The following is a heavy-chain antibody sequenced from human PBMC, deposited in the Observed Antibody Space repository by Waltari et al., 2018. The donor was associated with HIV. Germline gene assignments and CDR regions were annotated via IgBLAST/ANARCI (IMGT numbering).Heavy chain of an antibody. Sequence: QVQLVQWGGGVVQPGRCMRLSCAASGFTVQNYGMSWVRQTPGKGLDWVAVIWYDGSKKDYADSVKGRFTISRDNSNNRLYLQMNSLRVDDTAVYLCARGAPWDGYNSDWYFDLWGRGTLVTVSS. CDR3: ARGAPWDGYNSDWYFDL. D-gene: IGHD5-12*01. J-gene: IGHJ2*01. CDR1: GFTVQNYG. CDR2: IWYDGSKK. V-gene: IGHV3-33*01.